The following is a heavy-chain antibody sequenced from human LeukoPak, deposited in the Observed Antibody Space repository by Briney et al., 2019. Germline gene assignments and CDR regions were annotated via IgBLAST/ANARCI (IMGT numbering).Heavy chain of an antibody. CDR1: GGSISSYY. D-gene: IGHD4-23*01. CDR2: IYYSGST. J-gene: IGHJ4*02. Sequence: PSETLSLTCTVSGGSISSYYWSWIRQPPGKGLEWIGYIYYSGSTNYNPSLKSRVTISVDTSNNQFSLKLSSVTAADTAVYYCARCWGRDGGNSGGGPVGYYFDYWGQGTLVTVSS. V-gene: IGHV4-59*08. CDR3: ARCWGRDGGNSGGGPVGYYFDY.